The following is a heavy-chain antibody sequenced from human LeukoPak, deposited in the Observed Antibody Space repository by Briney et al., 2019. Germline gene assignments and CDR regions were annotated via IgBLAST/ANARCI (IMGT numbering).Heavy chain of an antibody. D-gene: IGHD2-2*01. CDR2: ISGSGGST. J-gene: IGHJ4*02. Sequence: GGSLRLSCAASGFTFSSYAMSWVRQAPGRGLEWVSAISGSGGSTYYADSVKGRFTISRDNSKNTLYLQMNSLRAEDTAVYYCAKGDFVVVPAAEDYWGQGTLVTVSS. CDR1: GFTFSSYA. V-gene: IGHV3-23*01. CDR3: AKGDFVVVPAAEDY.